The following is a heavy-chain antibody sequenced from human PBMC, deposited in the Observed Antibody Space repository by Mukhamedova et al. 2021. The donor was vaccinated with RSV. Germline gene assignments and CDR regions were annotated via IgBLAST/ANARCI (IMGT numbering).Heavy chain of an antibody. J-gene: IGHJ4*02. V-gene: IGHV1-46*01. CDR2: INPSGGST. CDR3: ARWGGGQLRYFDY. Sequence: VRQAPGQGLEWMGIINPSGGSTSYAQKFQGRVTMTRDTSTSTVYMELSSLRSEDTAVYYCARWGGGQLRYFDYWGQGTRVTVSS. D-gene: IGHD1-1*01.